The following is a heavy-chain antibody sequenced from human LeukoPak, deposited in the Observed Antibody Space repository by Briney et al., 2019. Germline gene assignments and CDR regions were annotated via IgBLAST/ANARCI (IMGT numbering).Heavy chain of an antibody. Sequence: ASVKVSCKASGYTFTGYYMHWVRQAPGQGLEWMGWINPNSGGTNYAQKFQGRVTMTRDTSISTAYMELSRLRSDDTAVYYCARAIGLQDYMDVWGKGTTVTVSS. V-gene: IGHV1-2*02. D-gene: IGHD1-26*01. J-gene: IGHJ6*03. CDR2: INPNSGGT. CDR1: GYTFTGYY. CDR3: ARAIGLQDYMDV.